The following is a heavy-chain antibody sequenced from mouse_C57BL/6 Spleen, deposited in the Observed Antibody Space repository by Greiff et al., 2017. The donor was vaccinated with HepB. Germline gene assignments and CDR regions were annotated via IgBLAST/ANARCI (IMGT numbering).Heavy chain of an antibody. V-gene: IGHV1-72*01. CDR3: AREGVYYYGSFAY. D-gene: IGHD1-1*01. Sequence: QVQLQQPGAELVKPGASVKLSCKASGYTFTSYWMHWVKQRPGRGLEWSGRIDPNSGGTKYNEKFKSKATLTVDKPSSTAYMQLSSLTSEDSAVYYCAREGVYYYGSFAYWGQGTLVTVSA. CDR1: GYTFTSYW. J-gene: IGHJ3*01. CDR2: IDPNSGGT.